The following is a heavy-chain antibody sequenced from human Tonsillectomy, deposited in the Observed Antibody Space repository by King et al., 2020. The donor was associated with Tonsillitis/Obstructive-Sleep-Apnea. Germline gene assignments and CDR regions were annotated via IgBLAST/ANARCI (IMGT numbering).Heavy chain of an antibody. D-gene: IGHD2-21*01. CDR3: ARPYPCGGDCYGRYPQY. CDR2: INSDGSRT. Sequence: VQLVESGGGLVQPGGSLRLSCAASGFTFSSYWMHWVRQAPGKGLVWVSRINSDGSRTIYADSVQGRLTTSRDNAKNTLYLQMNSLRAEDTAVYYCARPYPCGGDCYGRYPQYWGQGTLVTVSS. J-gene: IGHJ4*02. V-gene: IGHV3-74*01. CDR1: GFTFSSYW.